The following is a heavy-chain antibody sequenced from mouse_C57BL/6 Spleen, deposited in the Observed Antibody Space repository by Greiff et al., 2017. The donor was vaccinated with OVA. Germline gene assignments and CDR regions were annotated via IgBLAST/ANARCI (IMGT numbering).Heavy chain of an antibody. D-gene: IGHD2-3*01. Sequence: VQLQQSGTVLARPGASVKMSCKTSGYTFTSYWMHWVKQRPGQGLEWIGALYPGNSDTSYNQKFKGKAKLTAVTSASTAYMELSSLTNEDSAVYYCTKVEHDGYYGYWGQGTTLTVSS. CDR2: LYPGNSDT. V-gene: IGHV1-5*01. CDR3: TKVEHDGYYGY. J-gene: IGHJ2*01. CDR1: GYTFTSYW.